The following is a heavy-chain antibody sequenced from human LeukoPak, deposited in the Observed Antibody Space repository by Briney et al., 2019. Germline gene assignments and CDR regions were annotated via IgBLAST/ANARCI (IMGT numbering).Heavy chain of an antibody. CDR3: ARGASGIQLWFFDP. CDR2: IEQDGSEK. J-gene: IGHJ5*02. D-gene: IGHD5-18*01. Sequence: GGSLRLSCAASGFTFSSYWLSWVRQAPGKGLEWVANIEQDGSEKYYVDSVKGRFTISRDNAKSSLYLQMNSLRAEDTAVYYCARGASGIQLWFFDPWGQGTLVTVSS. CDR1: GFTFSSYW. V-gene: IGHV3-7*01.